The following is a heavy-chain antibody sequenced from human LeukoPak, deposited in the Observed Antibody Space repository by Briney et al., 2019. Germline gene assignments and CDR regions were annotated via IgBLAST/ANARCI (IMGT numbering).Heavy chain of an antibody. CDR3: AKDGGLNYYDSSDHISEFDY. Sequence: GGSLRLSCAASGFTFSSYGMHWVRQAPGKGLEWVAVISYDGSNKYYADSVKCRFTISRDNSKNTLYLQMNSLRAEDTAVYYCAKDGGLNYYDSSDHISEFDYRGQGTLVTVSS. CDR2: ISYDGSNK. J-gene: IGHJ4*02. CDR1: GFTFSSYG. D-gene: IGHD3-22*01. V-gene: IGHV3-30*18.